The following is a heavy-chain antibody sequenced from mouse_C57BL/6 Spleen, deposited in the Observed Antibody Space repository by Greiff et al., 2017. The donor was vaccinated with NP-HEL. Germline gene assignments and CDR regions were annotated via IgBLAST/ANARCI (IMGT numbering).Heavy chain of an antibody. D-gene: IGHD1-1*01. CDR1: GYTFTSYW. V-gene: IGHV1-69*01. Sequence: VQLQQPGAELVMPGASVKLSCKASGYTFTSYWMHWVKQRPGQGLEWIGEIDPSDSYTNYNQKFKGKSTLTVDKSSSTAYMQLSSLTSEDSAVYYCAIYFLYYFDYWGQGTTLTVSS. CDR3: AIYFLYYFDY. J-gene: IGHJ2*01. CDR2: IDPSDSYT.